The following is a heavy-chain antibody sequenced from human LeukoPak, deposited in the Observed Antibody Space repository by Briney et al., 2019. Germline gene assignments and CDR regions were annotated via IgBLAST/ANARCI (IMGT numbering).Heavy chain of an antibody. D-gene: IGHD6-6*01. CDR2: ISPTGSTT. Sequence: GSLRLSCTASGFSFSGHWMHWARQLPGKGLVWVSRISPTGSTTSYADSVKGRFAVSRDNAKNTLYLQVNNLRAEDTAVYYCARGPNSNWSGLDFWGQGTLLTVSS. J-gene: IGHJ4*02. V-gene: IGHV3-74*01. CDR1: GFSFSGHW. CDR3: ARGPNSNWSGLDF.